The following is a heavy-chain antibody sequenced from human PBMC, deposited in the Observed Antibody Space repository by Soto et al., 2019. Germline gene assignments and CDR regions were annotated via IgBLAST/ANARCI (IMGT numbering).Heavy chain of an antibody. V-gene: IGHV3-33*01. CDR3: ARETRGGYFDY. CDR2: IWYDGSNK. D-gene: IGHD3-10*01. Sequence: GESLKISCAASGFTFSSYGMHWVRQAPGKGLEWVAVIWYDGSNKYYADSVKGRFTISRDNSKNTLYLQMNSLRAEDTAVYYCARETRGGYFDYWGQGTLVTVSS. CDR1: GFTFSSYG. J-gene: IGHJ4*02.